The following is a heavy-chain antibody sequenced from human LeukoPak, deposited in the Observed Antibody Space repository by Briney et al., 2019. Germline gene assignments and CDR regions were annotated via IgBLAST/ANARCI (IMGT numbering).Heavy chain of an antibody. CDR1: GFTFSSYG. D-gene: IGHD3-9*01. V-gene: IGHV3-33*01. CDR2: IWYDGSNK. J-gene: IGHJ4*02. Sequence: GGSLRLSCAASGFTFSSYGMHWVRQAPGKGLEWVAVIWYDGSNKYYADSVKGRFTISRDNSENTLYLQMNSLRAEDTAVYYCATDYDILTGYLPAHYWGQGTLVTVSS. CDR3: ATDYDILTGYLPAHY.